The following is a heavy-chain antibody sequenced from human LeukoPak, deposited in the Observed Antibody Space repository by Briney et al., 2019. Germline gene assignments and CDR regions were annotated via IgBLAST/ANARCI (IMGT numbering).Heavy chain of an antibody. CDR1: GGSIISHY. D-gene: IGHD2-15*01. CDR2: VYDSGST. Sequence: SETLSLTCTVSGGSIISHYWSWIRQSPGKRLEWIGYVYDSGSTYSNPSLRSRVTISVDTSKNQFSLKLSSVTAADTAVYYCASFYCSGGSCYQYYYYYYMDVWGKGTTVTISS. J-gene: IGHJ6*03. V-gene: IGHV4-4*08. CDR3: ASFYCSGGSCYQYYYYYYMDV.